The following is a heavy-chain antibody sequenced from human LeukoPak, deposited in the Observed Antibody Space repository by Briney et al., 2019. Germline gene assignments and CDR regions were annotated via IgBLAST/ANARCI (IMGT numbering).Heavy chain of an antibody. CDR1: GGSISSGGYY. J-gene: IGHJ4*02. CDR2: IYYSGST. V-gene: IGHV4-31*03. Sequence: SETLSLTCTVPGGSISSGGYYWSWIRQHPGKGLEWIGYIYYSGSTYYNPPLKSRVTISVDTSKNQFSLNLSSVTAADTAVYYCARAEQNYYDGSGRNSYFDYWGQGTLVTVSS. D-gene: IGHD3-22*01. CDR3: ARAEQNYYDGSGRNSYFDY.